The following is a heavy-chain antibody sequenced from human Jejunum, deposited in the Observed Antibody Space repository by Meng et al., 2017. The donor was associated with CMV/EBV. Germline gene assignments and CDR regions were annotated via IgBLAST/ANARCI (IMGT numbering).Heavy chain of an antibody. CDR3: AKDRYCATTICYPDFYYYGMDV. CDR2: INSDGSNT. J-gene: IGHJ6*02. V-gene: IGHV3-43D*03. Sequence: MHGVRQVPGKGREWVAVINSDGSNTYYADSVRGRFTISRDNSKHSLHLQMNSLRAEDTALYFCAKDRYCATTICYPDFYYYGMDVWGQGTTVTVSS. D-gene: IGHD2-8*01.